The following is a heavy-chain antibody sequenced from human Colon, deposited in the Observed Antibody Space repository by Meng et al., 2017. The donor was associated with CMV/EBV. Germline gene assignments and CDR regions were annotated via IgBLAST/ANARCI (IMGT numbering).Heavy chain of an antibody. CDR3: ARDSRTHGPYYYHGVDV. CDR1: GGSISSSSYY. D-gene: IGHD2-2*01. CDR2: IYYSGST. Sequence: SETLSLTCTVSGGSISSSSYYWGWIRQPPGKGLEWIGSIYYSGSTYYNPSLKSRVTISVDTSKNQFSLKLSSVTAADTAVYYCARDSRTHGPYYYHGVDVWGQGTTVTVSS. J-gene: IGHJ6*02. V-gene: IGHV4-39*07.